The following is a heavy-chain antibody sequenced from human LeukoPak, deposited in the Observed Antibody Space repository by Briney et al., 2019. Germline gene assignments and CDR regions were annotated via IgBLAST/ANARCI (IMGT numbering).Heavy chain of an antibody. Sequence: GKSLTLSCAASGLTFSSHGMHWVRRAPGKGLEWVALIWYDGSDKYYADSVRGRFTITRDNAKNMLYLQMNSLGVEDTAVYYCTADGCGGTCYFDHWGQGALVTVSS. CDR2: IWYDGSDK. D-gene: IGHD2-15*01. CDR3: TADGCGGTCYFDH. CDR1: GLTFSSHG. V-gene: IGHV3-33*01. J-gene: IGHJ4*02.